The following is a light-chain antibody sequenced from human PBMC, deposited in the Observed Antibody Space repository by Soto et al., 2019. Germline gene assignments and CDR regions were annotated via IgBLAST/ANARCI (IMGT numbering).Light chain of an antibody. Sequence: EIVLTQAPATLSLSPGDGDTLSCRASENVRTKVGWYQQKAGQAPRLLIYGASTRATGTPDRFSGSGSGTDSTLTISRLEPEDFAVYYCQQYGSSGTFGQGTKVDIK. CDR2: GAS. J-gene: IGKJ1*01. CDR3: QQYGSSGT. V-gene: IGKV3-20*01. CDR1: ENVRTK.